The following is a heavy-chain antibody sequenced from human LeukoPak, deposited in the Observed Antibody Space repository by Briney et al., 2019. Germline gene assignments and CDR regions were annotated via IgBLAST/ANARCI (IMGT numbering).Heavy chain of an antibody. Sequence: PGGSLRLSCAASGFTFSSYSMNWVRRAPGKGLEWVSYISSSSSTIYYADSVKGRFTISRDNAKNSLYLQMNSLRAEDTAVYYCARIYSNSLFDYWGQGTLVTVSS. V-gene: IGHV3-48*04. CDR1: GFTFSSYS. CDR3: ARIYSNSLFDY. D-gene: IGHD4-11*01. CDR2: ISSSSSTI. J-gene: IGHJ4*02.